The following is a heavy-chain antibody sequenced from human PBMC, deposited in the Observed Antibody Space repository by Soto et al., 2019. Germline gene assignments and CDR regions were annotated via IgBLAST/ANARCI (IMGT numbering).Heavy chain of an antibody. V-gene: IGHV3-30-3*01. D-gene: IGHD3-3*01. CDR3: ARGKLRFLEWLPY. CDR2: ISYDGSNK. J-gene: IGHJ4*02. Sequence: QVQLVESGGGVVQPGRSLRLSCAASGFTFSSYAMHWVRQAPGKGLEWVAVISYDGSNKYYADSVKGRFTISRDNSKNTLYLQMNSLRAEDTAVYYCARGKLRFLEWLPYWGQETLVTVSS. CDR1: GFTFSSYA.